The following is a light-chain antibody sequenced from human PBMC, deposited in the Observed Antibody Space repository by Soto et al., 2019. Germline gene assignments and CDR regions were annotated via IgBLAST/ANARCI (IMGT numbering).Light chain of an antibody. CDR3: TSYTNPCGSTYV. CDR2: DVA. Sequence: QSALTQPASVSGSPGQSITISCTGTSSDVGRYNFVSWYQQHPGKVPKLIIYDVANRPSGVSDRFSGSKSGNTASLTISGLQAEDEADYYCTSYTNPCGSTYVFGTGTKLTVL. J-gene: IGLJ1*01. CDR1: SSDVGRYNF. V-gene: IGLV2-14*03.